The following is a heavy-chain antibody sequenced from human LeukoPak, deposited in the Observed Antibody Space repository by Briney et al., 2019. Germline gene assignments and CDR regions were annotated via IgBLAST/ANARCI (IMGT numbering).Heavy chain of an antibody. J-gene: IGHJ5*02. Sequence: GESLKISCKGVGYSFTKYWIGSVRQMPRKGVEWMGVIYPGDSRTRYNPSFQGQVTISVDKSISTAYLQWVSLKASDTAMYYCACREFTSTWSYPWGQGTLVTVSS. V-gene: IGHV5-51*01. CDR1: GYSFTKYW. D-gene: IGHD3-10*01. CDR3: ACREFTSTWSYP. CDR2: IYPGDSRT.